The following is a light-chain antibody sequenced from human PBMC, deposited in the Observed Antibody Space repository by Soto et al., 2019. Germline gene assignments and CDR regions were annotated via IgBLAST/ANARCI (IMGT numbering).Light chain of an antibody. Sequence: QSALTQPASVSGSPGQSITISCTGTSSDVGGYNDVSWYQQHPGKAPKLMIYDVSNRPSGVSNRFSGSKSGNTASLTISGLQAEDEADYYCSSYKSSSTLGVFGGGTKLTVL. J-gene: IGLJ2*01. CDR1: SSDVGGYND. CDR2: DVS. CDR3: SSYKSSSTLGV. V-gene: IGLV2-14*01.